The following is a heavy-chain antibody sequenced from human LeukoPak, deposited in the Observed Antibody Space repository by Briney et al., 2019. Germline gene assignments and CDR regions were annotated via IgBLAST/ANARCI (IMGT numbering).Heavy chain of an antibody. Sequence: GASVKVSCKASGYTFTSYYMHWVRQAPGQGLEWMGWINPNSGGTNYAQKFQGRVTMTRDTSISTAYMELSRLRSDDTAVYYCARVDYSNHLVDYWGQGTLVTVSS. J-gene: IGHJ4*02. CDR1: GYTFTSYY. V-gene: IGHV1-2*02. CDR3: ARVDYSNHLVDY. CDR2: INPNSGGT. D-gene: IGHD4-11*01.